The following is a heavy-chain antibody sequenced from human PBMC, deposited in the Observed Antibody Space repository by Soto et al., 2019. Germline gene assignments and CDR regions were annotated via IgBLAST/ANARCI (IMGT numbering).Heavy chain of an antibody. V-gene: IGHV1-24*01. Sequence: ASVKVSCKVSGYTLTELSMHWVRQAPGKGLEWMGGFDPEDGETIYAQKFQGRVTMTEDTSTDTAYMELSSLRSEDTAVYYCATDRAAYCSGGSCYFSDYWGQGTLVTVSS. J-gene: IGHJ4*02. CDR3: ATDRAAYCSGGSCYFSDY. CDR2: FDPEDGET. D-gene: IGHD2-15*01. CDR1: GYTLTELS.